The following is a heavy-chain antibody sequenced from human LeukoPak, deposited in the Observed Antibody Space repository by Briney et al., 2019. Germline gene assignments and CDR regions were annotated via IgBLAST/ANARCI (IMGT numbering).Heavy chain of an antibody. CDR3: AMTFPGYYYDSSGYPDY. Sequence: GGSLRLSCAASGFTFSSYAMSWVRQAPGKGLEWVSAISGSGGSTYYADSVKGRFTISRDNSKNTLYLQMNSLRAEDTAVYYCAMTFPGYYYDSSGYPDYWGQGTLVTVSS. CDR1: GFTFSSYA. J-gene: IGHJ4*02. CDR2: ISGSGGST. V-gene: IGHV3-23*01. D-gene: IGHD3-22*01.